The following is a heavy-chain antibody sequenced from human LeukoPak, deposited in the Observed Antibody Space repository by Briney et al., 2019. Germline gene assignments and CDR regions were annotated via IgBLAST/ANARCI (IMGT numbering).Heavy chain of an antibody. CDR1: GGSISSYY. V-gene: IGHV4-4*07. CDR2: IYTSGST. D-gene: IGHD6-19*01. J-gene: IGHJ6*03. Sequence: SETLSLTCTVSGGSISSYYWSWIRQPAGKGLEWIGRIYTSGSTNYNPSLKSRVTMSVDTSKNQFSLKLSSVTAADTAVYYCARSRGAVAGHYYYYMDVWGQGTLVTVSS. CDR3: ARSRGAVAGHYYYYMDV.